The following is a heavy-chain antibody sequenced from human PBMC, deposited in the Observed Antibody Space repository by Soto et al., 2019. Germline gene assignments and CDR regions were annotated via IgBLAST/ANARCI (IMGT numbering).Heavy chain of an antibody. V-gene: IGHV3-53*01. D-gene: IGHD3-22*01. Sequence: EVQLVESGGGLIQHGGSLRLSCAASGFTFSSNDMNWVRQAPGKGLEWVSLIYSGGSTYYADSVKGRFTISRDNSKNTLYLQMSSLRAADTAVYYCATRPLLPGAPWGQGTMVTVSS. CDR2: IYSGGST. J-gene: IGHJ3*01. CDR3: ATRPLLPGAP. CDR1: GFTFSSND.